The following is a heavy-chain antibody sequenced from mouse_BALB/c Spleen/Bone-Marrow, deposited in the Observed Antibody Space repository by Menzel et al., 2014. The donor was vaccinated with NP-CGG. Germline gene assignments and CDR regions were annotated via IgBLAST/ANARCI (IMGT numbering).Heavy chain of an antibody. D-gene: IGHD4-1*01. Sequence: EVQGVESGGGLVQPGGSRKLSCAASGFTFSSFGMHWVRQAPEKGLEWVAYISSGSSTIFYADTLKGRFTVSRDSPKNTLFLQMTSLRSEDTAMYYCTRGGNWDDFDYWGQGTTLTVSS. V-gene: IGHV5-17*02. CDR3: TRGGNWDDFDY. J-gene: IGHJ2*01. CDR1: GFTFSSFG. CDR2: ISSGSSTI.